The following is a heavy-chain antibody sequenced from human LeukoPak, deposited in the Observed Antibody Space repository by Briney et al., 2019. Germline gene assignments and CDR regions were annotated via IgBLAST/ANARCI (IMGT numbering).Heavy chain of an antibody. CDR2: IHYSGST. CDR3: AMYDSFFDY. D-gene: IGHD1-1*01. J-gene: IGHJ4*02. CDR1: GGSISGYY. Sequence: PSETLSLTCTVSGGSISGYYWSWLRQPPGKGLEWIGYIHYSGSTNYNPSLKSRFTISLDTSKKNFFLRLSSVTAADTAIYYCAMYDSFFDYCGQGTLVTVSS. V-gene: IGHV4-59*08.